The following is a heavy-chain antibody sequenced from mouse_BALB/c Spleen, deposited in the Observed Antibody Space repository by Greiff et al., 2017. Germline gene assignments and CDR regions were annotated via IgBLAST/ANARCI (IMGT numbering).Heavy chain of an antibody. J-gene: IGHJ4*01. CDR1: GFTFTDYY. CDR2: IRNKANGYTT. Sequence: EVKLMESGGGLVQPGGSLRLSCATSGFTFTDYYMSWVRQPPGKALEWLGFIRNKANGYTTEYSASVKGRFTISRDNSQSILYLQMNTLRAEDSATYYCARDRRVSDGYYEGYYAMDYWGQGTSVTVSS. CDR3: ARDRRVSDGYYEGYYAMDY. D-gene: IGHD2-3*01. V-gene: IGHV7-3*02.